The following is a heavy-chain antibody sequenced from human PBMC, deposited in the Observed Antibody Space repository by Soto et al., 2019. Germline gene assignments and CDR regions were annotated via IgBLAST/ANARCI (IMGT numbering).Heavy chain of an antibody. Sequence: HVQLQESGPGLVKPSETLSLTCSVSGGSVSNASFYWTWLRQAPGTGLEYIGYIFYTGVTNYNPSLSSRVTISLDTSKNHFSLKLNSMTAADTAGYYCVRVLDSSWYADLWGRGTLVTVSS. V-gene: IGHV4-61*03. CDR2: IFYTGVT. D-gene: IGHD3-22*01. CDR1: GGSVSNASFY. J-gene: IGHJ2*01. CDR3: VRVLDSSWYADL.